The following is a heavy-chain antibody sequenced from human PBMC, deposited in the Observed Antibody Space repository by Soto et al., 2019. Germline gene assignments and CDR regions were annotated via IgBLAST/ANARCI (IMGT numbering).Heavy chain of an antibody. CDR3: ARDIAAHLPDYYYGMDV. J-gene: IGHJ6*02. Sequence: GGSLRLSCAASGFTFSSYSMNWVRQAPGKGLEWVSSISSSSSYIYYADSVKGRFTISRDNAKNSLYLQMNSLRAEDTAVYYCARDIAAHLPDYYYGMDVWGQGTTVTV. D-gene: IGHD6-6*01. V-gene: IGHV3-21*01. CDR2: ISSSSSYI. CDR1: GFTFSSYS.